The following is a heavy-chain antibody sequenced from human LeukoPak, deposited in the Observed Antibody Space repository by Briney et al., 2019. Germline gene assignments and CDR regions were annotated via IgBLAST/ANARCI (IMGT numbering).Heavy chain of an antibody. J-gene: IGHJ4*02. CDR2: IRYDGSNK. V-gene: IGHV3-30*02. D-gene: IGHD2-2*01. CDR3: ARANTPLTTSCPFDY. CDR1: GFTFSSYG. Sequence: GGSLRLSCAASGFTFSSYGMHWVRQAPGKGLEWEAFIRYDGSNKYYADSVKGRFTISRDNSKNTLYLQMNSLRAEDTAVYYCARANTPLTTSCPFDYWGQGTLVTVSS.